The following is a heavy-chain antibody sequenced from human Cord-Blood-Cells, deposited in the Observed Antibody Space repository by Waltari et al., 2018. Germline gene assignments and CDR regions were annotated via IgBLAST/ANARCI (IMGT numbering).Heavy chain of an antibody. CDR1: GVSISSYD. CDR2: IYTSGST. J-gene: IGHJ4*02. Sequence: QVQLQESGPGLVKPSETLSLPCTVSGVSISSYDWSWMRQPAGKGLEWIGRIYTSGSTNYTPSLKSRVTMSGDTSKNQFSLKLSSVTAADTAVYYCAGIAARFDYWGQGTLVTVSS. V-gene: IGHV4-4*07. D-gene: IGHD6-6*01. CDR3: AGIAARFDY.